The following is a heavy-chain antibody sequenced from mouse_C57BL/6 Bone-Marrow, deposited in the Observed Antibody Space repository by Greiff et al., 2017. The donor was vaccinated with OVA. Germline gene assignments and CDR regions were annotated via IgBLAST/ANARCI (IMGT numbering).Heavy chain of an antibody. V-gene: IGHV1-78*01. D-gene: IGHD2-2*01. CDR2: IYPRDGST. Sequence: QVQLQQSDAELVKPGAYVNLSFHFSGYTFTDHTIHWMKQRPEQGLEWIGYIYPRDGSTKYNEKFKGKATLTADKSSSTAYMQLNSLTSEDSAVYFCARGYYYAMDYWGQGTSVTVSS. J-gene: IGHJ4*01. CDR3: ARGYYYAMDY. CDR1: GYTFTDHT.